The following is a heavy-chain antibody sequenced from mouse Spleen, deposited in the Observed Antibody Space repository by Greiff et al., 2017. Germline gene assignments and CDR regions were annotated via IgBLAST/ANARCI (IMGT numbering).Heavy chain of an antibody. CDR2: ISSGSSTI. Sequence: EVMLVESGGGLVQPGGSRKLSCAASGFTFSSFGMHWVRQAPEKGLEWVAYISSGSSTIYYADTVKGRFTISRDNPKNTLFLQMTSLRSEDTAMYYCARSGLGRYFDYWGQGTTLTVSS. CDR1: GFTFSSFG. V-gene: IGHV5-17*02. CDR3: ARSGLGRYFDY. J-gene: IGHJ2*01. D-gene: IGHD4-1*01.